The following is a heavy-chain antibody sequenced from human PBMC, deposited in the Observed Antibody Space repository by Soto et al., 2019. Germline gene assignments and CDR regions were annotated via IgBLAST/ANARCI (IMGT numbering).Heavy chain of an antibody. J-gene: IGHJ4*02. V-gene: IGHV3-15*01. Sequence: GSLRLSCAASGFTFSNAWMSWVRQAPGKGLEWVGRIKSKTDGGTTDYAAPVKGRFTISRDDSKNTLYLQMNSLKTDDTAVYYCTTEGQHCSSTSCPFDYWGQGTLVTVSS. D-gene: IGHD2-2*01. CDR1: GFTFSNAW. CDR3: TTEGQHCSSTSCPFDY. CDR2: IKSKTDGGTT.